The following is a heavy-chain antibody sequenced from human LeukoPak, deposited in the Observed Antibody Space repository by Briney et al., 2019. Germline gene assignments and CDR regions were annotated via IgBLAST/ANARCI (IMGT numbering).Heavy chain of an antibody. CDR1: GFTFSNYN. CDR3: ASFPGLIPS. J-gene: IGHJ5*02. Sequence: GGSLRLSCAASGFTFSNYNMNWVRQAPGKGLVWVSHINSDGSNTDYADSVKGRFTISRDNAKNTLYLQMNSLRAEDTAVYYCASFPGLIPSWGQGTLVTVSS. D-gene: IGHD2-2*02. V-gene: IGHV3-74*01. CDR2: INSDGSNT.